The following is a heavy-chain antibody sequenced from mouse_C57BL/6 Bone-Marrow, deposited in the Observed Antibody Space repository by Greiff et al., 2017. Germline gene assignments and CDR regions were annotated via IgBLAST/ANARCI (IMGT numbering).Heavy chain of an antibody. CDR2: IRNTANGYKT. CDR3: ARWGFAY. Sequence: EVQLVESGGGLVQPGGSLSLSCAASGFTFTDYYMSWVRQPPGQALEWLGCIRNTANGYKTEHSATVKGRFTISRDNSQSIRHLQMNALRAEDSATYYCARWGFAYWGQGTLVTVSA. J-gene: IGHJ3*01. V-gene: IGHV7-3*01. CDR1: GFTFTDYY.